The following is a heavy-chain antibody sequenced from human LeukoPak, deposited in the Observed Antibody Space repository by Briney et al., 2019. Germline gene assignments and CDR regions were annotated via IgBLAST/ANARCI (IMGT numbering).Heavy chain of an antibody. Sequence: ASVKVSCKASGYTFTGYYMHWVRQAPGQGLEWMGWINPNSGGTNYAQKFEGRVTMTRDTSISTAYMELSRLRSDDTAVYYCARSPHILTGENFDYWGQGTLVTVSS. CDR1: GYTFTGYY. CDR2: INPNSGGT. CDR3: ARSPHILTGENFDY. D-gene: IGHD3-9*01. J-gene: IGHJ4*02. V-gene: IGHV1-2*02.